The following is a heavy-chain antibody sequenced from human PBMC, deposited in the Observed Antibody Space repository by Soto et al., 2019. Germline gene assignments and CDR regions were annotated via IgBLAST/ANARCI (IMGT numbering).Heavy chain of an antibody. Sequence: ASVKVSCKASGYTFTSYAMHWVRQAPGQRLEWMGWINAGNGNTKYSQKFQGRVTITRDTSASTAYMELSSLRSEDTAVYYCALDYYGSGSYYSGVPSYYYYGMDVWGQGTKVTVSS. D-gene: IGHD3-10*01. V-gene: IGHV1-3*01. CDR2: INAGNGNT. CDR3: ALDYYGSGSYYSGVPSYYYYGMDV. CDR1: GYTFTSYA. J-gene: IGHJ6*02.